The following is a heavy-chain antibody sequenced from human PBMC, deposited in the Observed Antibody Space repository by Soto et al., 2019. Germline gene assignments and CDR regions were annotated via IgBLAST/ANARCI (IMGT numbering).Heavy chain of an antibody. J-gene: IGHJ3*02. V-gene: IGHV1-3*04. Sequence: HVQLVQSGAEVKKPGASVKVSCKASGYTFTNYPMHWVRQAPGQRLEWMGWINTGNGNTKYSQKFQGRVTITRDTPASTAYMELRSLRSEDTAVYCCAREPVTTNTFDIWGQGTMVTVSS. CDR2: INTGNGNT. D-gene: IGHD4-17*01. CDR3: AREPVTTNTFDI. CDR1: GYTFTNYP.